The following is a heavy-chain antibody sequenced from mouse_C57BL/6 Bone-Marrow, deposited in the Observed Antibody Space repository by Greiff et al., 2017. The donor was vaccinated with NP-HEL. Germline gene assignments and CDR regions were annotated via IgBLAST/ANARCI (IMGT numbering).Heavy chain of an antibody. CDR1: GYTFTRYW. V-gene: IGHV1-59*01. D-gene: IGHD1-1*01. CDR3: ARLLLRPPWFAY. CDR2: IDPSDSYT. J-gene: IGHJ3*01. Sequence: QVQLQQPGAELVRPGTSVKLSCKASGYTFTRYWMHWVKQRPGQGLEWIGVIDPSDSYTNYNQKFKGKATLTVDTSSSTAYMQLSSLTSEDSAVYYCARLLLRPPWFAYWGQGTLVTVSA.